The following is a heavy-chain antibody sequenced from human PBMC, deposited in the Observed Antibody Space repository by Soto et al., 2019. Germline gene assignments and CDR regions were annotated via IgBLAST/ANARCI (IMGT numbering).Heavy chain of an antibody. J-gene: IGHJ6*02. CDR3: AREMYYDFWSGYRYYYYGMDV. CDR1: GYTFTSYA. V-gene: IGHV7-4-1*01. D-gene: IGHD3-3*01. CDR2: INTNTGKP. Sequence: ASVKVSCSAYGYTFTSYAMNRVRQAPGQGLEWMGWINTNTGKPTYAQGFTGRFVFSLDTSVSTAYLQICSLKAEDTAVYYCAREMYYDFWSGYRYYYYGMDVWGQGTTVTVSS.